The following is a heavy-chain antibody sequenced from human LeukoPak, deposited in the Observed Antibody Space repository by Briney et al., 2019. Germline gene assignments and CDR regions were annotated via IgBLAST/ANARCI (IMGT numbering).Heavy chain of an antibody. CDR3: ARGGVTMVRGVTFPYYYYYMDV. CDR2: IFYSGST. CDR1: GPSTSSYY. Sequence: PSPTLSPTCTLAGPSTSSYYWSWIRQPPGKGLEWLGYIFYSGSTNYNPSLKSRVTISVATSKTQFSLKLSSVTAADTAVYYCARGGVTMVRGVTFPYYYYYMDVWGKGTTVTVSS. J-gene: IGHJ6*03. V-gene: IGHV4-59*07. D-gene: IGHD3-10*01.